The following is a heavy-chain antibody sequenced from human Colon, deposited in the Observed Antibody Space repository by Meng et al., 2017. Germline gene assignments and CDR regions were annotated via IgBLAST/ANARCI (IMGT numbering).Heavy chain of an antibody. V-gene: IGHV1-2*02. J-gene: IGHJ4*02. D-gene: IGHD3-10*01. CDR1: GYTFTGYY. CDR2: INPNSGVT. Sequence: QVQRVPSGAEVKKPVASGKVSCKASGYTFTGYYVHWVRQAPGQGLECMGWINPNSGVTNYAQKFQDRVTMTRDTSITTAYMELSNLRSDDTAVYYCFVWFGESSTSFDHWGQGSLVTVSS. CDR3: FVWFGESSTSFDH.